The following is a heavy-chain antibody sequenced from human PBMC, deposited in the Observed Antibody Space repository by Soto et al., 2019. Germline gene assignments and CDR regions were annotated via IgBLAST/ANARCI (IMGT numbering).Heavy chain of an antibody. Sequence: GSLRLSCAASGFTFSSYAMSWVRQAPGKGLEWVSAISGSGGSTYYADSVKGRFTISRDNSKNTLYLQMNSLRAEDTAVYYCAKDFSSGYYYGWDYWGQGTLVTVSS. J-gene: IGHJ4*02. CDR3: AKDFSSGYYYGWDY. CDR1: GFTFSSYA. D-gene: IGHD3-22*01. CDR2: ISGSGGST. V-gene: IGHV3-23*01.